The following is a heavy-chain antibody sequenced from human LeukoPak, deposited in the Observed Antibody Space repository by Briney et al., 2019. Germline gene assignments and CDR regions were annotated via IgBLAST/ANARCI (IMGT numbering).Heavy chain of an antibody. J-gene: IGHJ4*02. D-gene: IGHD3-10*01. CDR2: IYSGGST. V-gene: IGHV3-53*01. Sequence: GGSLRLSCAASGFTVSSNYMTWVRQAPGKGLEWVSVIYSGGSTYYAGSVKGRFTISRDNSKNTLYLQMNSLRAEDTAVYYCARVRGGYYFDYWGQGTLVTVSS. CDR3: ARVRGGYYFDY. CDR1: GFTVSSNY.